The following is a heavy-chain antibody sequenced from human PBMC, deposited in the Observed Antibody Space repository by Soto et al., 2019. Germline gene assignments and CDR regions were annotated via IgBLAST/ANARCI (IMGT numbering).Heavy chain of an antibody. V-gene: IGHV3-30*18. CDR1: GFTFSSYG. CDR3: AKVRLRTVTTYYFDY. Sequence: GGSLRLSCAASGFTFSSYGMHWVRQAPGEGLEWVAVISYDGSNKYYADSVKGRFTISRDNSKNTLYLQMNSLRAEDTAVYYCAKVRLRTVTTYYFDYWGQGTLVTVSS. D-gene: IGHD4-17*01. J-gene: IGHJ4*02. CDR2: ISYDGSNK.